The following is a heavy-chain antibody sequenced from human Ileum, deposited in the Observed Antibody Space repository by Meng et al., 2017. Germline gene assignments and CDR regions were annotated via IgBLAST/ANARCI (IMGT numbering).Heavy chain of an antibody. CDR2: AST. CDR1: GGSVSSSGYQ. CDR3: ARDHWGSLDY. Sequence: QVQLRESGQGPVRPSETLSLICAVSGGSVSSSGYQWGWIRQPPGKGLEWIGYASTNYNPSLKSRVTISVDTSKNQFSLKLTSVTAADTAVYYCARDHWGSLDYWGQGVLVTVSS. J-gene: IGHJ4*02. V-gene: IGHV4-61*08. D-gene: IGHD7-27*01.